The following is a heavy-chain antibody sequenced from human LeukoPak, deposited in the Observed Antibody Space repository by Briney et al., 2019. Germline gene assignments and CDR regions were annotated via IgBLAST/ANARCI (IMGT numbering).Heavy chain of an antibody. J-gene: IGHJ4*02. V-gene: IGHV3-53*01. CDR3: AADSGWYVLGY. Sequence: GGSLRLSCAASGFTVSSNYMSWVRQAPGKGLEWVSVIYSGGSTYYADSVKGRFTISRDNSKNTLYLQMNSLRAEDTAVYYCAADSGWYVLGYWGQGTLVTVSS. CDR2: IYSGGST. CDR1: GFTVSSNY. D-gene: IGHD6-19*01.